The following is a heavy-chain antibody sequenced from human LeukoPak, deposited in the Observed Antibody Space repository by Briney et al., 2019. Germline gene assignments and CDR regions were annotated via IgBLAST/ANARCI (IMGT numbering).Heavy chain of an antibody. Sequence: GGSLRLSCAASGFTFSSYSMNWVRQAPGKGLEWVSSISSSSTYIYYADSVKGRFTISRDNAKSSLYLQMNSLRAEDTAVYYCATLPPNYDSSGYPYLQDYWGQGTLVTVSS. V-gene: IGHV3-21*01. CDR3: ATLPPNYDSSGYPYLQDY. J-gene: IGHJ4*02. CDR2: ISSSSTYI. CDR1: GFTFSSYS. D-gene: IGHD3-22*01.